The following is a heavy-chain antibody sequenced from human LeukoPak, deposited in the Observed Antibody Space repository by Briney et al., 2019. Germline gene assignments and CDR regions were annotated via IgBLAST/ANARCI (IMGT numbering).Heavy chain of an antibody. J-gene: IGHJ4*02. CDR1: GYTFTGYY. CDR2: INPNSGGT. V-gene: IGHV1-2*02. Sequence: ASVKVSCKASGYTFTGYYMHWVRQAPGQGLEWMGWINPNSGGTNYAQKFQGRVTMTRDTSIRTAYMELSRLRSDDTAVYYCARGHGYCSSTSCSTHFDSWGQGTLVTVSS. CDR3: ARGHGYCSSTSCSTHFDS. D-gene: IGHD2-2*01.